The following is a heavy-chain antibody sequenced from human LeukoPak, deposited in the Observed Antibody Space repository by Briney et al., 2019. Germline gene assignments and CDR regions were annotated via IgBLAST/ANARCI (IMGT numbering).Heavy chain of an antibody. Sequence: SETLSLTCTVSGYSISSSYYWGWIRQPPGKGLEWIGSIYHSGSTYFNPSLKSRVTISVDTSKNQFSLKLSSVTAADTAVYYCARERRHCSGGSCFPKNFDYWGQGTLVTVSS. CDR3: ARERRHCSGGSCFPKNFDY. D-gene: IGHD2-15*01. J-gene: IGHJ4*02. CDR2: IYHSGST. V-gene: IGHV4-38-2*02. CDR1: GYSISSSYY.